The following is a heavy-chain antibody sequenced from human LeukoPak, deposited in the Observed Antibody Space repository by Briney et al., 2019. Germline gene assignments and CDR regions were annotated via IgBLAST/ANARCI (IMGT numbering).Heavy chain of an antibody. CDR2: IKSKTDGGTT. J-gene: IGHJ3*02. D-gene: IGHD5-12*01. V-gene: IGHV3-15*01. Sequence: GGSLRLSCAASGFSFGSHWMHWVRQAPGKGLEWVGRIKSKTDGGTTDYAAPVKGRFIISRDDSKNTLFLQMNSLKTEDTAVYYCTTDLYSGYDYDAFDIWGQGTMVTVSS. CDR3: TTDLYSGYDYDAFDI. CDR1: GFSFGSHW.